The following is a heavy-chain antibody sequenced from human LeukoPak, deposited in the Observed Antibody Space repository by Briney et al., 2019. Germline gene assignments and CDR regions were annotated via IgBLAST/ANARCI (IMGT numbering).Heavy chain of an antibody. CDR3: ARVIGFGELSLGY. CDR1: GYTFTSYY. D-gene: IGHD3-10*01. Sequence: ASVKVSCKASGYTFTSYYMHWVRQAPGQGLEWMGIINPSGGSTSYAQKFQGRVTMTRDTSINTAYMELTSLRSDDTAVYYCARVIGFGELSLGYWGQGTLVTVSS. J-gene: IGHJ4*02. V-gene: IGHV1-46*01. CDR2: INPSGGST.